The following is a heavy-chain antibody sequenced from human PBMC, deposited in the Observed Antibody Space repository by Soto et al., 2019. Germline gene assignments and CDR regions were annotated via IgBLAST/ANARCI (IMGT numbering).Heavy chain of an antibody. CDR2: MRSDGSNK. CDR3: ARSHISSEISMPQTFHH. J-gene: IGHJ1*01. CDR1: GFIFSNYD. V-gene: IGHV3-33*02. D-gene: IGHD2-2*01. Sequence: GGSLRLSCEASGFIFSNYDMYWVRKGRGKGLEWVALMRSDGSNKYYVDSVKGRFTISIDNSTNMLFLQMASRRAEDTPVYYCARSHISSEISMPQTFHHWGPGTLVTVSS.